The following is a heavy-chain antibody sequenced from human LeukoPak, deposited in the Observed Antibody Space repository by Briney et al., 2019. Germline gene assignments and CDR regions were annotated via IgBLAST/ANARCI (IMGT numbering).Heavy chain of an antibody. CDR3: ARPHRGTYYDYVWGRNWFDP. CDR2: IKQDGSEK. D-gene: IGHD3-16*01. V-gene: IGHV3-7*03. CDR1: GFTFSSYW. Sequence: GGSLRLSCAASGFTFSSYWMSWVRQAPGKGLEWVANIKQDGSEKYYVDSVKGRFTISRDNAKNSLYLQMNSLRAEDTAVYYCARPHRGTYYDYVWGRNWFDPWGQGTLVTVSS. J-gene: IGHJ5*02.